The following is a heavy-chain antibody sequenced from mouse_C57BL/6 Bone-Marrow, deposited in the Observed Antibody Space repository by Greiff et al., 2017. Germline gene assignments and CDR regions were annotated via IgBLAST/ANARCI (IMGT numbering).Heavy chain of an antibody. J-gene: IGHJ1*03. V-gene: IGHV5-6*01. CDR3: ARHPFITTVSRWCFDV. Sequence: EVQLVESGGDLVKPGGSLKLSCAASGFTFSSYGMSWVRQTPDKRLEWVATISSGGSYTYYPDSVKGRFTISRDNAKNTLDLQMSSLKSEDTAMYYCARHPFITTVSRWCFDVWGTGTTVTVSS. CDR1: GFTFSSYG. CDR2: ISSGGSYT. D-gene: IGHD1-1*01.